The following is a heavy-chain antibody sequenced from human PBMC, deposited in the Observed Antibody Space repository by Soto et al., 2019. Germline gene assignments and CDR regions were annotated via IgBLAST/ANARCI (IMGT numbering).Heavy chain of an antibody. Sequence: EVQLLESGGGLVQPGGSLRLSCAASGFTFSSYAMSWVRQAPGKGLEWVSAISGSGGSTYYADSVKGRFTISRDNSKNTLYLQMNSLRAEDTAVYYCAKHGYCSGGSGYSGGDYWGQGTLVTVSS. CDR3: AKHGYCSGGSGYSGGDY. J-gene: IGHJ4*02. CDR2: ISGSGGST. V-gene: IGHV3-23*01. CDR1: GFTFSSYA. D-gene: IGHD2-15*01.